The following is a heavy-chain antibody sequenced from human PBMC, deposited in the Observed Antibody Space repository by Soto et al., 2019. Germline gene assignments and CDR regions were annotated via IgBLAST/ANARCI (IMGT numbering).Heavy chain of an antibody. CDR3: SYGDSPGPIDH. V-gene: IGHV4-59*01. Sequence: PSETLSLTCSVSGASIRSYYWSWFRQAPGKGLEYIGYIHNGERTNYNPSLESRVTISADTSKNQFSLRLSSVTAADTAMYYCSYGDSPGPIDHWGQGTLVTVSS. CDR1: GASIRSYY. D-gene: IGHD4-17*01. CDR2: IHNGERT. J-gene: IGHJ4*02.